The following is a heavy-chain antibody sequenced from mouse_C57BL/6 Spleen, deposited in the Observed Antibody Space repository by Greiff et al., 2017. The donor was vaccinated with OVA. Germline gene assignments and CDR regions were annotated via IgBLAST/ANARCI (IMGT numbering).Heavy chain of an antibody. D-gene: IGHD1-1*01. V-gene: IGHV1-82*01. J-gene: IGHJ2*01. CDR1: GYAFSSSW. CDR3: YYHGSSYPFDY. CDR2: IYPGDGDT. Sequence: VQLQQSGPELVKPGASVKISCKASGYAFSSSWMNWVKQRPGKGLEWIGRIYPGDGDTNYNGKFKGKATLTAYKSSSTAYMQLSSLTSEDSAVYFCYYHGSSYPFDYWGQGTTLTVSS.